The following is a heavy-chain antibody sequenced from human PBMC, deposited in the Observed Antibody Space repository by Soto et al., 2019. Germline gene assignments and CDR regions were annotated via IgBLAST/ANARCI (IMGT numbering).Heavy chain of an antibody. CDR1: GFTFSSYA. Sequence: PGGSLRLSCAASGFTFSSYAMHWVRQAPGKGLEWVAVISYDGSNKYYADSVKGRFTISRDNSKNTLYLQMNSLRAEDTAVYYCARDRNYGSGELFSSLPTDYWGQGTLVTVAS. J-gene: IGHJ4*02. CDR3: ARDRNYGSGELFSSLPTDY. V-gene: IGHV3-30-3*01. D-gene: IGHD3-10*01. CDR2: ISYDGSNK.